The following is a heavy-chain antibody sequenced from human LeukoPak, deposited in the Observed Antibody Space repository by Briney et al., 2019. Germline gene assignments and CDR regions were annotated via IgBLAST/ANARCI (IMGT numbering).Heavy chain of an antibody. D-gene: IGHD1-26*01. V-gene: IGHV3-30-3*01. CDR3: ARVRVGATTGDTFDI. J-gene: IGHJ3*02. CDR1: AFXFSIYA. CDR2: ISYDGGNE. Sequence: GGSLRLSCAASAFXFSIYAIDWVRQAPGKGLEWVAAISYDGGNEYYADSVKGRFTVSRDNSKNTLYLQMNSLRVEDTAVYYCARVRVGATTGDTFDIWGQGQWSPSLQ.